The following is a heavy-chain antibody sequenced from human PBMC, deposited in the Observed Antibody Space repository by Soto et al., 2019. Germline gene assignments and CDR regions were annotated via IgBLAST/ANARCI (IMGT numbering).Heavy chain of an antibody. J-gene: IGHJ6*02. D-gene: IGHD5-12*01. CDR3: ARDTPWEMATIRYYYYGMDV. V-gene: IGHV1-69*04. Sequence: ASVKVSCKASGGTFSSYTISWVRQAPGQGLEWMGRIIPILGIANYAQKFQGRVTITADKSTSTAYMELSSLRSEDTAVYYCARDTPWEMATIRYYYYGMDVWGQGTTVTVSS. CDR1: GGTFSSYT. CDR2: IIPILGIA.